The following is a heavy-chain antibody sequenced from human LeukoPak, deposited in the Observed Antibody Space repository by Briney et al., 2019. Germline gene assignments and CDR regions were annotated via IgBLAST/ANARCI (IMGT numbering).Heavy chain of an antibody. Sequence: YIYRGWPDHGQRHEWMGWINPDSGGTIYAQKFQGRVTMTRDKSINTAYLELIRLTSDDAAIYYCARAGGGSSGWYVGDWGQGTLVTLSS. CDR2: INPDSGGT. CDR1: Y. CDR3: ARAGGGSSGWYVGD. V-gene: IGHV1-2*02. J-gene: IGHJ4*02. D-gene: IGHD6-13*01.